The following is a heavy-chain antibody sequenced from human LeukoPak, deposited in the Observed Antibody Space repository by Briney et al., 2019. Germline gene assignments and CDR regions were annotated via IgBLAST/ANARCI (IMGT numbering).Heavy chain of an antibody. V-gene: IGHV3-48*04. CDR2: ISSSSDTI. CDR3: ARGFDI. Sequence: GGSLRLSCAASGITFSSYTMIWVRQAPGGGREWVSYISSSSDTIYYADCVKGRFTISRDNARNSLSLQMNSLRAEDTAVCYCARGFDIWGSDTLVTVS. J-gene: IGHJ2*01. CDR1: GITFSSYT.